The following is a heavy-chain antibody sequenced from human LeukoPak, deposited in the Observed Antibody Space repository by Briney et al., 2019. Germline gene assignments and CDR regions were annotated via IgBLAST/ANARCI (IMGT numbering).Heavy chain of an antibody. Sequence: SETLSLTCTVSGASISSYYWSWIRQPPGKGLGWIGYIYYSGSTNYNPSLKSRVTISVDTSKNQFSLKLSSVTAADTAVYYCARHNGYSSSWYSGMDVWGQGTTVTVSS. V-gene: IGHV4-59*08. CDR2: IYYSGST. CDR3: ARHNGYSSSWYSGMDV. J-gene: IGHJ6*02. D-gene: IGHD6-13*01. CDR1: GASISSYY.